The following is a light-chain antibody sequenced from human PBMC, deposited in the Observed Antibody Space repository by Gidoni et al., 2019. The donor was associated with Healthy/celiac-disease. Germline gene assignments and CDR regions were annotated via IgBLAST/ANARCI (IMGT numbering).Light chain of an antibody. CDR2: GAS. CDR1: QSVSSN. J-gene: IGKJ2*01. V-gene: IGKV3-15*01. CDR3: QQSGT. Sequence: IVMTQSPATLSVSPGERAPLSCRASQSVSSNLAWYQQKPGQAPRLLIYGASTRATGIPARNSGSGSGTEFTITISSLQSEDFAVYYCQQSGTFGQGTKLEIK.